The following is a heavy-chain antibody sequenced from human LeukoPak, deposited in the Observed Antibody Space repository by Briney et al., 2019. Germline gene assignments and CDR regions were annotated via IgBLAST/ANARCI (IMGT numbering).Heavy chain of an antibody. Sequence: GSLRLSCAASGFTFSTYTMNWVRQAPGKGLEWVSSISSSSNNINYADSVKGRFTISRDNAMNSVHLQMNSLRVEDTAVYYCARGYQRPDYWGQGTLITVSS. CDR3: ARGYQRPDY. CDR2: ISSSSNNI. J-gene: IGHJ4*02. D-gene: IGHD2-2*01. CDR1: GFTFSTYT. V-gene: IGHV3-21*01.